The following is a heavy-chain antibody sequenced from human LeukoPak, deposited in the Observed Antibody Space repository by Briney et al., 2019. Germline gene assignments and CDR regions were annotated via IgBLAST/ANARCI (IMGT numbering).Heavy chain of an antibody. CDR3: AGRITIFGVVYDY. V-gene: IGHV4-34*01. CDR2: INHSGST. J-gene: IGHJ4*02. Sequence: SETLSLTCAVYGGSFSGYYWSWIRQPPGKGLEWIGEINHSGSTNYNPSLKSRVTISVDTSKNQFSLKLSSVTAADTAVYYCAGRITIFGVVYDYWGQGTLVTVSS. D-gene: IGHD3-3*01. CDR1: GGSFSGYY.